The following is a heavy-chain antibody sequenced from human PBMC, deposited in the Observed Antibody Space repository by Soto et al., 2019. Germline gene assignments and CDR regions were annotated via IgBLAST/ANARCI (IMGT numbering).Heavy chain of an antibody. J-gene: IGHJ4*02. CDR2: INGNNGNT. Sequence: QVQLVQSGAEVQKPGASVKVSCKASGYTFTTYDISWARQAPGQGLEWMGWINGNNGNTNYAQKLQGRVTMTRGTSTSTAYMDLRSLRSDDTAVYYCARGGSGSGFDYWGQGTLVTVSS. D-gene: IGHD3-10*01. CDR3: ARGGSGSGFDY. CDR1: GYTFTTYD. V-gene: IGHV1-18*04.